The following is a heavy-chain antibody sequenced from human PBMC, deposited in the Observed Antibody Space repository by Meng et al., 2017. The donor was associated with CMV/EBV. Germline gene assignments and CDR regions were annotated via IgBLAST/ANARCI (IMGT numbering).Heavy chain of an antibody. CDR3: ARAAPDYYDSSGPPDY. Sequence: QVQLPESGPGRVKPSQTLSLTCTVSGGSISSGDYYWSWIRQPPGKGLEWIGYIYYSGSTYYNPSLKSRVTISVDTSKNQFSLKLSSVTAADTAVYYCARAAPDYYDSSGPPDYWGQGTLVTVSS. CDR1: GGSISSGDYY. V-gene: IGHV4-30-4*08. D-gene: IGHD3-22*01. J-gene: IGHJ4*02. CDR2: IYYSGST.